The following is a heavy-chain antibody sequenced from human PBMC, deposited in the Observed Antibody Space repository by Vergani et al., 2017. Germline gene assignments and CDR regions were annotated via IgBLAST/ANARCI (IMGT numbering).Heavy chain of an antibody. V-gene: IGHV1-8*01. CDR2: MNPNSGNT. CDR3: ARGQGTGAYYYYYMDV. Sequence: QVQLVQSGAEVKKPGASVKVSCKASGYTFTRYDINWVRQATGQGLEWMGWMNPNSGNTGYAQKFQGRVTMTRNTSISTAYMELSSLRSEDTAVYYWARGQGTGAYYYYYMDVWGKGTTVTVSS. J-gene: IGHJ6*03. CDR1: GYTFTRYD. D-gene: IGHD1-1*01.